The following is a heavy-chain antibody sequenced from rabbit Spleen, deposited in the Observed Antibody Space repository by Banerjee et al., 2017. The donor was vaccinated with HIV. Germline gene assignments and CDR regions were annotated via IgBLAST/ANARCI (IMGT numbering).Heavy chain of an antibody. J-gene: IGHJ6*01. CDR3: ARDTDSGGLHFVL. V-gene: IGHV1S40*01. D-gene: IGHD4-1*01. Sequence: QSLEESGGDLVKPGASLTLTCTASGFSFSGNYYMCWFRQAPGKGLEWIACIYNGDGSTYYASWVNGRFTISKTSSTTVTLQMTSLTVADTATHFCARDTDSGGLHFVLWGPGTLVTVS. CDR1: GFSFSGNYY. CDR2: IYNGDGST.